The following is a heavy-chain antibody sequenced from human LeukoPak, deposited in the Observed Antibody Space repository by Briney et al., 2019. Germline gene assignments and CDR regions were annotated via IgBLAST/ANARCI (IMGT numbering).Heavy chain of an antibody. CDR1: GGFISSYH. V-gene: IGHV4-59*08. CDR3: ARREDSGSSGYYGL. J-gene: IGHJ4*02. D-gene: IGHD3-22*01. Sequence: SETLSLTCTVSGGFISSYHCSWIRQPPGKGLEWIGYIYYSGSTNYNPSLKSRVTISVDTSKNQFSLKLSSVTAADTAVYYCARREDSGSSGYYGLWGQGTLVTVSS. CDR2: IYYSGST.